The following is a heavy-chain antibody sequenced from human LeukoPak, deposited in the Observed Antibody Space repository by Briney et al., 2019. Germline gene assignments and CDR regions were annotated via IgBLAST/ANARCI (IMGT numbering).Heavy chain of an antibody. CDR2: INPNSGGT. CDR1: GYTFTGYY. V-gene: IGHV1-2*04. J-gene: IGHJ6*02. CDR3: STATINYYYYGMDV. D-gene: IGHD5-12*01. Sequence: ASVKVSCKASGYTFTGYYMHWVRPAPGQGLEWMGWINPNSGGTNYAQKFQGWVTMTRDTSISTAYMELSRLRSDDTAVYYCSTATINYYYYGMDVWGQGTTVTVSS.